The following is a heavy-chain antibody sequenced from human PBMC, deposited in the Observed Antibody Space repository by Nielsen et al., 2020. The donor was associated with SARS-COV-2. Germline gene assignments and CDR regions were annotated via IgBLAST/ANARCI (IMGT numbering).Heavy chain of an antibody. J-gene: IGHJ4*02. CDR3: ARDPLGYCSSTSCAWVDY. V-gene: IGHV3-74*01. D-gene: IGHD2-2*01. Sequence: GGSLRLSCAASGFTFSSYWMHWVRQAPGKGLVWVSRINSDGSSTSYADSVKGRFTISRDNSKNTLYLQMNSLRAEDTAVYYCARDPLGYCSSTSCAWVDYWGQGTLVTVSS. CDR2: INSDGSST. CDR1: GFTFSSYW.